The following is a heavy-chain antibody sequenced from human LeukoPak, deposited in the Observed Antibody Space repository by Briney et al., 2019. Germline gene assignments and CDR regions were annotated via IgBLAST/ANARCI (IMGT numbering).Heavy chain of an antibody. CDR2: MNPNSGNT. CDR1: GYTFTSYD. CDR3: ARPASIAVAGTRGYYMDV. V-gene: IGHV1-8*01. J-gene: IGHJ6*03. D-gene: IGHD6-19*01. Sequence: ASVKASCKASGYTFTSYDINWVRQATGQGLEWMGWMNPNSGNTGYAQKFQGRVTITRNTSISTAYMELSSLRSEDTAVYYCARPASIAVAGTRGYYMDVWGKGTTVTVSS.